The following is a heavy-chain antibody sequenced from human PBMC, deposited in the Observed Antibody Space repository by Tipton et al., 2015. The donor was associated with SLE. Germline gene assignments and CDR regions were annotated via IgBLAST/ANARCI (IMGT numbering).Heavy chain of an antibody. CDR2: IYSSGST. V-gene: IGHV4-39*07. CDR3: ARNSISAHY. J-gene: IGHJ4*02. D-gene: IGHD6-13*01. Sequence: LRLSCTVSGGSISSSSYYWGWIRQPPGKGLEWIGSIYSSGSTYYNPSLKSRVTISVDTSKNQFSLKLSSVTAADTAVYYWARNSISAHYWGQGTLGTVSS. CDR1: GGSISSSSYY.